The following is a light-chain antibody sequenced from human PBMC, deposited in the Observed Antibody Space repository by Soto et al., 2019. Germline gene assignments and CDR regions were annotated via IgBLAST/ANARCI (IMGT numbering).Light chain of an antibody. V-gene: IGKV1D-13*01. CDR1: QGISSA. CDR2: DAS. Sequence: AIQLTQSPSSLSASVGDRVTITCRASQGISSALAWYQQKPGKAPKLLIYDASSLESGVPSSFSGSGSGTDFTLTISSLQPEDFATYYCQQFNHYPQTFGQGTKVEVK. J-gene: IGKJ1*01. CDR3: QQFNHYPQT.